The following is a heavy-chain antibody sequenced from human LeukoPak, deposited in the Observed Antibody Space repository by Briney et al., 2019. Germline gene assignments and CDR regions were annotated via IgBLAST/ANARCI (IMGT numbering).Heavy chain of an antibody. CDR2: IIPILGIA. Sequence: GASVKVSCKASGGTFSSYAISWVRQAPGQGLEWMGRIIPILGIANYAQKFQGRVTITADKSTSTAYMELSSLRSEDTAVYYCARVVLGASIVRGYYFDYWGQGTLVTVSS. D-gene: IGHD1-26*01. J-gene: IGHJ4*02. V-gene: IGHV1-69*04. CDR1: GGTFSSYA. CDR3: ARVVLGASIVRGYYFDY.